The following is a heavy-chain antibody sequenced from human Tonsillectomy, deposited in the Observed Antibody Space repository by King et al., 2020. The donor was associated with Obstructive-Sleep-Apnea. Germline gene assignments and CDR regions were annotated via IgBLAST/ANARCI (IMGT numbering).Heavy chain of an antibody. Sequence: VQLQESGPGLVKPSQTLSLTCAVSGDSISGGDYYWTWIRQHPGKGLEWIGYIYYSGRAYYNPSLKSRVAISVDTSKNQFSLRLNSVTVADTAVYYCAGRPVGQCTGGSCYGWFDPWGQGTLVTVSS. CDR2: IYYSGRA. V-gene: IGHV4-31*11. J-gene: IGHJ5*02. CDR3: AGRPVGQCTGGSCYGWFDP. CDR1: GDSISGGDYY. D-gene: IGHD2-15*01.